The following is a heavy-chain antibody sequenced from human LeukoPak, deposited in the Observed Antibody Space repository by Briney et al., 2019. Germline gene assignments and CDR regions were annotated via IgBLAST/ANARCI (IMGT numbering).Heavy chain of an antibody. J-gene: IGHJ6*02. CDR2: INSDGSST. Sequence: GGSLKLSCAASGFTFSSYWMHWVRQAPGKGLVWVSRINSDGSSTSYADSVKGRFTISRDNAKNTLYLQMNSLRAEDTAVYYCARDGGYSWGYYYYYYGMDVWGQGTTVTVSS. CDR1: GFTFSSYW. D-gene: IGHD5-18*01. V-gene: IGHV3-74*01. CDR3: ARDGGYSWGYYYYYYGMDV.